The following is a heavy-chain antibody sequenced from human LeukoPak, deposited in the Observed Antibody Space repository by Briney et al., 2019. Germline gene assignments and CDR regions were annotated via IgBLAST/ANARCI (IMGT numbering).Heavy chain of an antibody. D-gene: IGHD3-9*01. Sequence: GGSLRLSCATSGFSFSDYPMNWVRQAPGKGLEWVSNIRTSAEGANYAYYADSVKGRVTISRDDAKNTLYRHMNSLRDDDTAVYYCASDQRYAFDYWGQGILVTVSS. CDR1: GFSFSDYP. V-gene: IGHV3-48*02. CDR2: IRTSAEGANYA. CDR3: ASDQRYAFDY. J-gene: IGHJ4*02.